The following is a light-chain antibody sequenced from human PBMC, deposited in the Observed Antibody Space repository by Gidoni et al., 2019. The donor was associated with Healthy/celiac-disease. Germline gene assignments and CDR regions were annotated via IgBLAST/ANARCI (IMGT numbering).Light chain of an antibody. CDR3: QQYGSSSSMYT. V-gene: IGKV3-20*01. Sequence: EIVLTQSPGTLSLYPGERATLSCRASQSVSSSYLAWYQQKPGQAPRLLIYGASSRATCIPDRFSGSVSGTDFTLTISRLEPEDFAVYYCQQYGSSSSMYTFGQGTKLEIK. J-gene: IGKJ2*01. CDR1: QSVSSSY. CDR2: GAS.